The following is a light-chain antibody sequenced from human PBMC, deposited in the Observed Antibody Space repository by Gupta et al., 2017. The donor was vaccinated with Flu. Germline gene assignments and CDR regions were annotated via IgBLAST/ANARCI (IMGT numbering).Light chain of an antibody. CDR1: QSVSNK. CDR3: QLRHNWVT. V-gene: IGKV3-11*01. Sequence: EIVLTQSPATLSLSPGERATLSCRASQSVSNKLAWLQQKPGQAPRLIIYDESKRATGIPDRFSGSGYVKDFTLTSSRREHEDFAVYYGQLRHNWVTFGGGTKVEI. CDR2: DES. J-gene: IGKJ4*01.